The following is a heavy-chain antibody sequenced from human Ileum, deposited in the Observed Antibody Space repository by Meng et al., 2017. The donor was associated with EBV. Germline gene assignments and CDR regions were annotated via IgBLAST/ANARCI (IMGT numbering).Heavy chain of an antibody. D-gene: IGHD3-22*01. CDR2: IYWNDDK. J-gene: IGHJ4*02. CDR3: AHTKHSSGYYYHDY. V-gene: IGHV2-5*01. Sequence: QIPLKESGPTLVEPTQTLTRTCTLSGCSLSTSGVSVGWIRQPPGKALEWLAVIYWNDDKGYSPSLKSRLTITKDTSKNQVVLTMTNMDPVDTATYYCAHTKHSSGYYYHDYWGQGTLVTVSS. CDR1: GCSLSTSGVS.